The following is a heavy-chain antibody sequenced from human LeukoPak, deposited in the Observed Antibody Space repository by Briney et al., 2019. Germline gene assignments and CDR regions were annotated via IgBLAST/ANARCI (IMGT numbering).Heavy chain of an antibody. CDR3: ARDSDTFGALDY. Sequence: GGSLRLSCATSTYTFSSYAMHWVRQAPGKGLEWVAVISFDGSKDYFADSVKGRFTISRDNSKNTMYLHMNSLRLEDTAVYYCARDSDTFGALDYWGQGTLVTVSS. CDR1: TYTFSSYA. CDR2: ISFDGSKD. V-gene: IGHV3-30-3*01. J-gene: IGHJ4*02. D-gene: IGHD3-10*01.